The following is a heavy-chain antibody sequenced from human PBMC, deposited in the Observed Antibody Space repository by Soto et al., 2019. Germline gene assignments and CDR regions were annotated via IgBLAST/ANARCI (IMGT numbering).Heavy chain of an antibody. CDR1: GYTFTSYG. V-gene: IGHV1-18*01. J-gene: IGHJ4*02. CDR3: ARDGCKADYYGSGSYYAY. D-gene: IGHD3-10*01. Sequence: QVQLVQSGAEVKKPGASVKVSCKASGYTFTSYGISWVRQAPGQGLEWMGWISAYNGNTNYAQKLQGRVTMTTDTSTSRAYMELRSLRSDDTAVYYCARDGCKADYYGSGSYYAYWGQGTLVTVSS. CDR2: ISAYNGNT.